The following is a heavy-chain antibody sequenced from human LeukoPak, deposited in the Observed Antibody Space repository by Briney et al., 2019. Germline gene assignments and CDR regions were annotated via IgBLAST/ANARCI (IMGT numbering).Heavy chain of an antibody. CDR1: GGSISSGGYY. J-gene: IGHJ3*02. CDR2: IYYSGST. Sequence: SETLSLTCTVSGGSISSGGYYWSWIRQHPGKGLEWIGYIYYSGSTYCNPSLKSRVTISVDTSKNQFSLKLSSVTAADTAVYYCARHPQWLRAFDIWGQGTMVTVSS. D-gene: IGHD6-19*01. CDR3: ARHPQWLRAFDI. V-gene: IGHV4-31*03.